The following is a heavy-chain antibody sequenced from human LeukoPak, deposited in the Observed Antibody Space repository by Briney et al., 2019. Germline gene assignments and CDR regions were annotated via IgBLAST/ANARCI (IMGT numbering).Heavy chain of an antibody. Sequence: SETLSLTCTVSGGSNYWSWLRQPPGKGLEWIAYIHYSGSPNYNPSLKSRVTMSVDTSKNQFSLKLSSVTAADTAVYYCAREPSPLAGFDYWGQGTLVTVSS. V-gene: IGHV4-59*12. CDR3: AREPSPLAGFDY. CDR2: IHYSGSP. J-gene: IGHJ4*02. CDR1: GGSNY.